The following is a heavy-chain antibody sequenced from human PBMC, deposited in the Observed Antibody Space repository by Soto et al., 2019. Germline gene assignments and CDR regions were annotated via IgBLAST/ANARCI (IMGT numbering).Heavy chain of an antibody. J-gene: IGHJ4*02. CDR1: GFTFSSYG. CDR3: AKAVDSTGYYNFDS. V-gene: IGHV3-30*18. Sequence: QVQLVESRGGVVQPGRSLRLSCAASGFTFSSYGMHWVRQAPGKGLEWVAVISYDGTKKYYADSVKGRFTISRDNSKNTLYLQMNSLRAEDTAMYYCAKAVDSTGYYNFDSWGQGTLVTVS. CDR2: ISYDGTKK. D-gene: IGHD3-22*01.